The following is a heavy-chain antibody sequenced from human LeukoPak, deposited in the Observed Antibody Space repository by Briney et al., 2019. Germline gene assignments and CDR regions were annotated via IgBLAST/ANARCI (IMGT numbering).Heavy chain of an antibody. Sequence: ASVKVSCKASGYTFTNYVIDWMRQAPGQGLEWIGWISGYNGDTKYAQKFQGRVTMTTDTSTSTAYMELRSLRSADTAVYYCAREGGCSSTSCPLDYWGQGTLVTVSS. D-gene: IGHD2-2*01. CDR1: GYTFTNYV. V-gene: IGHV1-18*01. CDR2: ISGYNGDT. J-gene: IGHJ4*02. CDR3: AREGGCSSTSCPLDY.